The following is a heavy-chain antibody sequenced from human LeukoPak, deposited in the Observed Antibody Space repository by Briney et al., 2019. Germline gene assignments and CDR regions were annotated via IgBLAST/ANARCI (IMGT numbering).Heavy chain of an antibody. V-gene: IGHV4-39*01. CDR2: IYYSGST. D-gene: IGHD2-2*01. J-gene: IGHJ4*02. Sequence: PSQTLSLTCAVSGGSISSGSYYWGWIRQPPGKGLEWIGSIYYSGSTYYNPSLKSRVTISVDTSKNQFSLKLSSVTAADTAVYYCASALGYCSSTSCSIFDYWGQGTLVTVSS. CDR3: ASALGYCSSTSCSIFDY. CDR1: GGSISSGSYY.